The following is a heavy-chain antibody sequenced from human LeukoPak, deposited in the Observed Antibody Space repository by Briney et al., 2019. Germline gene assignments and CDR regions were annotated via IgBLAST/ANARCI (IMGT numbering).Heavy chain of an antibody. CDR2: ISVHNGNT. CDR3: ARVGYDGNYFDS. D-gene: IGHD5-12*01. Sequence: ASVKVSCKASGGTFSSYAISWVRQAPGQGLESMGWISVHNGNTDYAENLQGRVTVTTDSSTSTAYMELRSLRSDDTAVYYCARVGYDGNYFDSWGQGTLVTVSS. CDR1: GGTFSSYA. J-gene: IGHJ4*02. V-gene: IGHV1-18*01.